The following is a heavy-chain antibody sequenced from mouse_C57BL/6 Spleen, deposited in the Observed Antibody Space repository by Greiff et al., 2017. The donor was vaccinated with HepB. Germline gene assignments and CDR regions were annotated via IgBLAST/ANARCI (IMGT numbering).Heavy chain of an antibody. CDR2: ISSGGSYT. D-gene: IGHD1-1*01. Sequence: EVQLQESGGDLVKPGGSLKLSCAASGFTFSSYGMSWVRQTPDKRLEWVATISSGGSYTYYPDSVKGRFTISRDNAKNTLYLQMSSLKSEDTAMYYCARQGYYYGSSYFDYWGQGTTLTVSS. V-gene: IGHV5-6*01. CDR3: ARQGYYYGSSYFDY. J-gene: IGHJ2*01. CDR1: GFTFSSYG.